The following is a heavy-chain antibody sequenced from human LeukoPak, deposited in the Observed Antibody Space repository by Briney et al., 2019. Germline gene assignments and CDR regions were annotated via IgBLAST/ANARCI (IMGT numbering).Heavy chain of an antibody. J-gene: IGHJ6*02. CDR2: IYYSGST. V-gene: IGHV4-59*08. D-gene: IGHD6-13*01. Sequence: SETLSLTCTVSGGSISSYYWSWIRQPPGKGLELIGYIYYSGSTNYNPSLKSRVTISVDTSKNQFSLKLNSVTAADTAVYYCARAKYSSSPLYYGVDVWGQGTTVTVSS. CDR3: ARAKYSSSPLYYGVDV. CDR1: GGSISSYY.